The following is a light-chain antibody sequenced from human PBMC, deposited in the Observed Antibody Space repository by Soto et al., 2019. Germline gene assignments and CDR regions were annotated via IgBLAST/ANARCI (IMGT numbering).Light chain of an antibody. V-gene: IGKV4-1*01. Sequence: DIVMTQSPDSLSVSLGERATINCKSSQSVLYSSNNKNYLAWYQQKPGQPPKLLIYGPSTRESGVPDRFSGSGSGTDFTLTISSLQAEDVAVYYCQQYYSTPPTLGPGTKLEIK. CDR2: GPS. CDR3: QQYYSTPPT. CDR1: QSVLYSSNNKNY. J-gene: IGKJ2*01.